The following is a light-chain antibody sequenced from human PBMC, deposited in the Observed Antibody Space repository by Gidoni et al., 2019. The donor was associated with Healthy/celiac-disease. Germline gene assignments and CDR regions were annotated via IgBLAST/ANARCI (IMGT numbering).Light chain of an antibody. CDR3: QQSYSTPYT. J-gene: IGKJ2*01. CDR1: QNIRSY. CDR2: AAS. V-gene: IGKV1-39*01. Sequence: DIQMTPSTSSLPASVGDRATITCRASQNIRSYLIWYQQKPGKSPKLLIYAASSCQRGVPSRFSGSGSWTAFTLTISSLQPEDFATYYCQQSYSTPYTFGQGTKLEIK.